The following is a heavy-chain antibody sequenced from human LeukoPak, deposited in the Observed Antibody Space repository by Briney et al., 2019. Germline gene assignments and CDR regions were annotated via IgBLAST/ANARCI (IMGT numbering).Heavy chain of an antibody. V-gene: IGHV3-23*01. D-gene: IGHD6-13*01. CDR1: GFTFSTYA. Sequence: GGSLRLSCAASGFTFSTYAMTWVRQAPGKGLEWVSAISASGNSTYYADSVKGRFTISRDNARNTLYLQMNTLRAEDTAVYYCAKGASFWQPVDYWGQGTLVTVSS. J-gene: IGHJ4*02. CDR3: AKGASFWQPVDY. CDR2: ISASGNST.